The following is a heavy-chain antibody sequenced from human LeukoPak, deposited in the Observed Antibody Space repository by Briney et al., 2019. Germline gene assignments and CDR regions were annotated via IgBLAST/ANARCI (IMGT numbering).Heavy chain of an antibody. D-gene: IGHD1-7*01. Sequence: ASVKVSCKASGYTFTSYYMHWVRQAPGQGLGWMGWINPNSGGTNYAQKFQGRVTMTRDTSISTAYMELSRLRSDDTAVYYCARGTWNYGSLYYYYMDVWGKGTTVTVSS. CDR3: ARGTWNYGSLYYYYMDV. V-gene: IGHV1-2*02. CDR1: GYTFTSYY. J-gene: IGHJ6*03. CDR2: INPNSGGT.